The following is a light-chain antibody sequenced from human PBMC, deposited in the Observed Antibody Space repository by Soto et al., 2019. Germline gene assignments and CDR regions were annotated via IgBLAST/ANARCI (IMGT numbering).Light chain of an antibody. V-gene: IGLV1-51*01. CDR1: SSNIGNND. CDR2: GNY. CDR3: GTWDSSLSAEV. Sequence: QSVLTQPPSVSAAPGQKVTVSCSGSSSNIGNNDVSWYQQFPGTSPKLLIYGNYKRPSGIPDRFSGSKSGTSATLGITGLQTGDEADYYCGTWDSSLSAEVFGGGTKLTVL. J-gene: IGLJ3*02.